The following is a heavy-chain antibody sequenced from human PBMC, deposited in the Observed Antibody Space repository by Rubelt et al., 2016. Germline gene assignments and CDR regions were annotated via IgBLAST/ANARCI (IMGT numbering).Heavy chain of an antibody. D-gene: IGHD6-19*01. V-gene: IGHV4-59*05. J-gene: IGHJ4*02. Sequence: QVQLQESGPGLVKPSETLSLTCTVSGGSISSYYWSWIRQPPGKGLEWIGSIYYSGSTYYNPSLKSRVTISVDTAKNQFSLKLSSVTAADTAVYYCARQPLAVADVLWGQGTLVTVSS. CDR1: GGSISSYY. CDR3: ARQPLAVADVL. CDR2: IYYSGST.